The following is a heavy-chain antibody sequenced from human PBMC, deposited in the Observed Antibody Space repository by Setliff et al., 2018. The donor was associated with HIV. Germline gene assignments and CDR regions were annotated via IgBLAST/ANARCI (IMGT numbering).Heavy chain of an antibody. CDR2: VNTHSGNP. CDR3: ARFYDSGASYSDDAFDI. D-gene: IGHD3-22*01. CDR1: GYAFASYG. V-gene: IGHV7-4-1*02. Sequence: AASVMVSCKASGYAFASYGLNWVRQAPGQGLEWMGWVNTHSGNPTYAQAFTGRFVFSLDTSVSTAYLQISSLRAEDTAVYYCARFYDSGASYSDDAFDIWGQGTMVTVSS. J-gene: IGHJ3*02.